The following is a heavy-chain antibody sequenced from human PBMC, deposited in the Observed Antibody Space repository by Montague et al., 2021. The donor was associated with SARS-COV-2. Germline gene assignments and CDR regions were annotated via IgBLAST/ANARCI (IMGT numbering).Heavy chain of an antibody. CDR2: ISSSSSYL. CDR1: GFTFSSYS. Sequence: SLRLSCAASGFTFSSYSMNWVRQAPGKGLEWVSSISSSSSYLYYAYSXXGRFTISRDNAKNSLYLQMNSLRAEDTAVYYCASGNRNYYYGMDVWGQGTTVTVSS. CDR3: ASGNRNYYYGMDV. V-gene: IGHV3-21*01. J-gene: IGHJ6*02. D-gene: IGHD3-10*01.